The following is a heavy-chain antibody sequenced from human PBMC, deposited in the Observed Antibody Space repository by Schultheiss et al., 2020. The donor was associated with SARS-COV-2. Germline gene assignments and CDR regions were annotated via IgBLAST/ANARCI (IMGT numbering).Heavy chain of an antibody. CDR1: AGSISGYY. Sequence: GSLRLSCSVSAGSISGYYWSWIRQPPGKGLEWIGYIYYSGSTNYNPSLKSRVTISVDTSKNQFSLKLSSVTAADTAVYFCARRRDYMDVWGKGTTVTVSS. CDR3: ARRRDYMDV. V-gene: IGHV4-59*08. CDR2: IYYSGST. J-gene: IGHJ6*03.